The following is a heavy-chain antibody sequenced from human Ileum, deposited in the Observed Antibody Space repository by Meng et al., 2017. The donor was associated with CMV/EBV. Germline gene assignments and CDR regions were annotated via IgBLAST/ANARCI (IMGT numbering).Heavy chain of an antibody. CDR1: GFTFSSFA. CDR2: IANDRNRQ. Sequence: GESLKISCAASGFTFSSFAMHWVRQAPGKGPEWVSVIANDRNRQYYPYADSVKGRFTISRDNSKNTLYLEINSLRVEDTAVYYCVREKGPREALDYWGQGTLVTVSS. CDR3: VREKGPREALDY. J-gene: IGHJ4*02. V-gene: IGHV3-30*04.